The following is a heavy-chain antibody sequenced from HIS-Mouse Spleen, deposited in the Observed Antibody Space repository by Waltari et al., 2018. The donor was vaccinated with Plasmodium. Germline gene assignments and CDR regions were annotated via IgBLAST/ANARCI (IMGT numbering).Heavy chain of an antibody. Sequence: QVQLVQSGAEVKKPGSSVKVSCKASGGTFSSYAISWGRQAPGQGLEWMGSIIPILGITNYAQNFQGRVTITADKSTSTAYMVLSSLGSEDTAVYYCARVLSIAAAGKDAFDIWGQGTMVTVSS. D-gene: IGHD6-13*01. CDR1: GGTFSSYA. CDR2: IIPILGIT. J-gene: IGHJ3*02. V-gene: IGHV1-69*04. CDR3: ARVLSIAAAGKDAFDI.